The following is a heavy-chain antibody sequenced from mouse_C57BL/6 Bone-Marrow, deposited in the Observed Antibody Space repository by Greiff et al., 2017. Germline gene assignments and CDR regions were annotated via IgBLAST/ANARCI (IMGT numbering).Heavy chain of an antibody. V-gene: IGHV1-15*01. Sequence: VQLQQSGAELVRPGASVTLSCKASGYTFTDYEMHWVKQTPVHGLEWIGAIDPETGGTAYNQKFKGKAILTADKSSSTAYMELRSLTSEDSAVYCCTRREYYYGSSSFDYWGQGTTLTVSS. CDR1: GYTFTDYE. D-gene: IGHD1-1*01. CDR3: TRREYYYGSSSFDY. CDR2: IDPETGGT. J-gene: IGHJ2*01.